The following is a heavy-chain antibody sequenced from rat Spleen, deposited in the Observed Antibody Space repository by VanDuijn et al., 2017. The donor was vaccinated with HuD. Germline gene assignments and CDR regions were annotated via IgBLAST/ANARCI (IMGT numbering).Heavy chain of an antibody. CDR2: ISYDGSST. Sequence: EVQLVESGGGLVQPGRSLKLSCAASGFTFSDYYMAWVRQAPAKGLEWVATISYDGSSTFYRDSVKGRFTISRDNAKSSLYLQMDSLRSEDTATYYCTSIRGPGYFDYWGQGVMVTVSS. CDR1: GFTFSDYY. J-gene: IGHJ2*01. CDR3: TSIRGPGYFDY. V-gene: IGHV5-20*01. D-gene: IGHD4-3*01.